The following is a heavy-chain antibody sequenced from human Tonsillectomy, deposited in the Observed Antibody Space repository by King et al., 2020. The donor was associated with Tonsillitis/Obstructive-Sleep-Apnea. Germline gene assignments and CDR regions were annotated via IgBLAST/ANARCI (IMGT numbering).Heavy chain of an antibody. Sequence: EVQLVESGGNLVQPGGSLRLSCAASGFTFSNYAMNWVRQAPGKGLEWVSSISGGGVNTFYADSVKGRFTISRDNSQNTLSLQMNSLRAEDTAIYYWATAAFYEPTRYFPHWGQGTLVTVSS. CDR3: ATAAFYEPTRYFPH. V-gene: IGHV3-23*04. CDR2: ISGGGVNT. D-gene: IGHD2/OR15-2a*01. CDR1: GFTFSNYA. J-gene: IGHJ1*01.